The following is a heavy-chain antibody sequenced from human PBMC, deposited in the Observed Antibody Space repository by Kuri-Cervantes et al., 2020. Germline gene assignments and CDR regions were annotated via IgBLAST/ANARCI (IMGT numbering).Heavy chain of an antibody. Sequence: SETLSLTCAVYGGSFSGYYWSWIRQPPGEGLEWIGYIYYSGSTYYNPSLKSLVTISVDTSKNQFSLKLSSVTAADTAVYYCARVPSTRPDYFDYWGQGTLVTVSS. D-gene: IGHD2-2*01. CDR3: ARVPSTRPDYFDY. J-gene: IGHJ4*02. V-gene: IGHV4-34*01. CDR1: GGSFSGYY. CDR2: IYYSGST.